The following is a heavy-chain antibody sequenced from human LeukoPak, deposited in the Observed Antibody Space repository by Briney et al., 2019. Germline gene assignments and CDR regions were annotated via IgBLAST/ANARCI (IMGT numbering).Heavy chain of an antibody. D-gene: IGHD4-17*01. CDR2: ISGSGGST. Sequence: PGGSLRLSCAASGFTFSNYNMNWVRQAPGKGLEWVSAISGSGGSTYYADSVKGRFTISRDNSKSTLYLQMNSLKAEDTAVYYCARGGVTTMTLRDLWLDYWGQGTLVTVSS. CDR3: ARGGVTTMTLRDLWLDY. V-gene: IGHV3-23*01. J-gene: IGHJ4*02. CDR1: GFTFSNYN.